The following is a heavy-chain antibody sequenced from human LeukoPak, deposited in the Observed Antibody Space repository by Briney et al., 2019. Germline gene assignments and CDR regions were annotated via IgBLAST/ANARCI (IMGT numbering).Heavy chain of an antibody. CDR2: ISSSGSTI. V-gene: IGHV3-48*04. CDR3: AELGITMIGGV. J-gene: IGHJ6*04. Sequence: AGGSLRLSCAASGFTLNTYNMNWVRQAPGKGLEWVSYISSSGSTIYYADSVKGRFTISRDNAKNSLYLQMNSLRAEDTAVYYCAELGITMIGGVWGKGTTVTISS. D-gene: IGHD3-10*02. CDR1: GFTLNTYN.